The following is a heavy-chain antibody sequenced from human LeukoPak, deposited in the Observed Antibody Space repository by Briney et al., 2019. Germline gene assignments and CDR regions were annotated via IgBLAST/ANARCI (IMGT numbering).Heavy chain of an antibody. J-gene: IGHJ4*02. CDR2: ISGSGGST. V-gene: IGHV3-23*01. Sequence: PGGSLRLSCAASGFTFSSYAMSWVRQAPGKGLEWVSAISGSGGSTYYADSVKGRFTISRDNSKNTLYLQMNSLRAEDTAVYYCAKDRSRGYSGYEMGPYWGQGTLVTVSS. D-gene: IGHD5-12*01. CDR1: GFTFSSYA. CDR3: AKDRSRGYSGYEMGPY.